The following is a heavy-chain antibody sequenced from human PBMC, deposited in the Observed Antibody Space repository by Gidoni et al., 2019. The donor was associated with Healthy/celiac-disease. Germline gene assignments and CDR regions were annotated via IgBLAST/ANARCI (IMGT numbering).Heavy chain of an antibody. Sequence: QVQLVQSGAEVKKPGASVKVSCKASGYTFTSYAMHWVRQAPGQRLEWMGWIHAGSGNTKYSQKFQGRVTITRDTSASTAYMELSSLRSEDTAVYYCARDRTEYSSSAYYYYYYMDVWGKGTTVTVSS. CDR1: GYTFTSYA. V-gene: IGHV1-3*01. CDR3: ARDRTEYSSSAYYYYYYMDV. CDR2: IHAGSGNT. J-gene: IGHJ6*03. D-gene: IGHD6-6*01.